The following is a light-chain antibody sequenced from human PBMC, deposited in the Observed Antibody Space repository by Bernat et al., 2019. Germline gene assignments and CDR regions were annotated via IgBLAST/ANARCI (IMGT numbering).Light chain of an antibody. V-gene: IGKV3-20*01. CDR3: QRYGTSHT. CDR1: QSVDNKW. Sequence: VLTQSPGTLSLSPGERATLSCRASQSVDNKWLAWYQQKPGQAPRLLISGASRRATGIPDRFSGTGSGTDFTLTINRVEPEDFAVYFCQRYGTSHTFGQGTRLDFK. J-gene: IGKJ5*01. CDR2: GAS.